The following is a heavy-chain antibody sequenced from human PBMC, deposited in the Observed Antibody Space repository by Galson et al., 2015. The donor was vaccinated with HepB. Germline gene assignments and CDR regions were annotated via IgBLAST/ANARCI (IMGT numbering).Heavy chain of an antibody. CDR3: ARDPYYYDSSAGGYGMDV. CDR1: DGTFSRYA. Sequence: SVKVSCKASDGTFSRYAISWVRQAPGQGLEWMGGIIPIFGTANYAQKFQGRVTITADESTSTAYMELSSLRSEDKAVYYCARDPYYYDSSAGGYGMDVWGQGTTVTVSS. CDR2: IIPIFGTA. J-gene: IGHJ6*02. D-gene: IGHD3-22*01. V-gene: IGHV1-69*13.